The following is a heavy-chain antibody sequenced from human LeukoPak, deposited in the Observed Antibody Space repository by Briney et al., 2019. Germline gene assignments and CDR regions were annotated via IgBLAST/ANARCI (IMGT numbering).Heavy chain of an antibody. Sequence: PGGSLRLSCAAPGFTFSSFDMHWVRQPTGQGLEWVSTIGTASDTYYPGSVEGRFTLSRDNAKNSLYLQTNSLTAGDTAVYYCARGPPRGKYYYMDVWGKGTTVTVSS. CDR2: IGTASDT. V-gene: IGHV3-13*01. CDR1: GFTFSSFD. J-gene: IGHJ6*03. D-gene: IGHD1-1*01. CDR3: ARGPPRGKYYYMDV.